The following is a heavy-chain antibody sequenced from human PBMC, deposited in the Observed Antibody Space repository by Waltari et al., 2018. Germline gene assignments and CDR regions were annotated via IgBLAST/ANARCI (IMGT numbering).Heavy chain of an antibody. CDR1: GFTFSSYG. CDR3: AREPRPGGYFDY. D-gene: IGHD6-6*01. V-gene: IGHV3-33*01. Sequence: QVQLVESGGGVVQPGRSLRLSCAASGFTFSSYGMHWVRQAPGNGLEWVALIWYDGSNKYYADSVKGRFTISRDNSKNTLYLQMNSLRAEDTAVYYCAREPRPGGYFDYWGQGTLVTVSS. CDR2: IWYDGSNK. J-gene: IGHJ4*02.